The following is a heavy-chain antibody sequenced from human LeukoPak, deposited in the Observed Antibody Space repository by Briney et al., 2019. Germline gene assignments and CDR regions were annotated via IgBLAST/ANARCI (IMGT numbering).Heavy chain of an antibody. CDR1: GFNFNTHG. CDR2: IRYDGSNK. Sequence: GGSLRLSCEASGFNFNTHGMHWVRQAPGKGLEWVAFIRYDGSNKYYGDSVKGRFTISRDNSKNTLYLEMNSLRAEDTALYYCAKDRSYSSSPDYWGQGTLVTVSS. J-gene: IGHJ4*02. V-gene: IGHV3-30*02. D-gene: IGHD3-22*01. CDR3: AKDRSYSSSPDY.